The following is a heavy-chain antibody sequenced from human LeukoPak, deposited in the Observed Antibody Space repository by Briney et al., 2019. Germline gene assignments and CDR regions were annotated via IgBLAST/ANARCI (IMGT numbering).Heavy chain of an antibody. Sequence: GGSLRLSCAASGFTVSSNYMIWVRQAPGKGLEWVSVLYSAGSTYFADSVKGRFTISRDNSKNTLYLQMNSLKPEDTAVYYCASGGDPQWLVHGEYWGQGTLVTVSS. V-gene: IGHV3-53*01. CDR2: LYSAGST. CDR3: ASGGDPQWLVHGEY. J-gene: IGHJ4*02. D-gene: IGHD6-19*01. CDR1: GFTVSSNY.